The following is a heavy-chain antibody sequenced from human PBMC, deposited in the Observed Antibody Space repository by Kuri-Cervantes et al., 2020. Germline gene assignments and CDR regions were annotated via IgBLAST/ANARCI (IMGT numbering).Heavy chain of an antibody. D-gene: IGHD3-22*01. CDR3: AKDPYYYDSSGYLLYDAFDI. Sequence: GESLKISCAASGFTFSSYGMHWVRQAPGKGLEWVAVIWYDGSNKYYADSVKGRFTISRDNSKNTLYLQMNSLRAEDTAVYYCAKDPYYYDSSGYLLYDAFDIWGQGIMVTVSS. CDR2: IWYDGSNK. V-gene: IGHV3-33*06. CDR1: GFTFSSYG. J-gene: IGHJ3*02.